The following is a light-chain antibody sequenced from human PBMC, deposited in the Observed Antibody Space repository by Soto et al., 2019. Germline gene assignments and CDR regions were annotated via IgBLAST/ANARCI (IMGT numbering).Light chain of an antibody. Sequence: EIVMMQSPATLSVSPGERATLSCRASQSISSHLAWYQQKPGQAPRLLIYGASTRATGIPDRFSGSVSVTEFTLTISSLHSEDFSVYYSQQYNDWPPRWTFGQGTKVQIK. CDR3: QQYNDWPPRWT. CDR2: GAS. CDR1: QSISSH. V-gene: IGKV3-15*01. J-gene: IGKJ1*01.